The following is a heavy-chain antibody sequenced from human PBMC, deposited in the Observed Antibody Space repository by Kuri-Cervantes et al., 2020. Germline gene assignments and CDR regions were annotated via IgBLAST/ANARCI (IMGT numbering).Heavy chain of an antibody. Sequence: GGSLRLSCAASGFTFSSYAMHWVRQAPGKGLEWVAVISYDGSNKYYADSVKGRFTISRDNSKNTLYLQMNSLRAEDTAVYYCAKNYGDYAWYFDLWGRGTPVTVSS. J-gene: IGHJ2*01. D-gene: IGHD4-17*01. CDR3: AKNYGDYAWYFDL. V-gene: IGHV3-30-3*02. CDR1: GFTFSSYA. CDR2: ISYDGSNK.